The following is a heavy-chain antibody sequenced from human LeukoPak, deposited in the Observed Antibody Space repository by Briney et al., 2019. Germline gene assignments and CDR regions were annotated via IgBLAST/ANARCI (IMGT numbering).Heavy chain of an antibody. D-gene: IGHD1-26*01. CDR2: ITYDGSNK. CDR3: AKDPGRNFFYYFEY. Sequence: GGSLRLSCAASGFTFSSYGMHWVRQAPGKGLEWVALITYDGSNKNYADSVKGRFTISRDYSKNTLYLQMNSLRVEDTAVYNCAKDPGRNFFYYFEYWGQGTLVTVSS. CDR1: GFTFSSYG. J-gene: IGHJ4*02. V-gene: IGHV3-30*18.